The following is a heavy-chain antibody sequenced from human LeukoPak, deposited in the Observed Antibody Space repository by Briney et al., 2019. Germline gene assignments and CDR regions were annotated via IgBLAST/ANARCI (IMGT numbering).Heavy chain of an antibody. D-gene: IGHD6-13*01. J-gene: IGHJ4*02. CDR3: ARDWAGSSCHDY. Sequence: GGSLRLSCAASGFTFSSYSMNWVRQAPGKGLEWVSSISSSSSYIYYADPVKGRFTISGDNAKNSLYLQMNSLRAEDTAVYYCARDWAGSSCHDYWGQGTLVTVSS. V-gene: IGHV3-21*01. CDR1: GFTFSSYS. CDR2: ISSSSSYI.